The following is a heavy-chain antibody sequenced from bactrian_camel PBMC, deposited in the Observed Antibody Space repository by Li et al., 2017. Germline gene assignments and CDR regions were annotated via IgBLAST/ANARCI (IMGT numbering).Heavy chain of an antibody. D-gene: IGHD3*01. CDR2: IYSDGTNT. Sequence: HVQLVESGGGSVQAGGSLRLSCAASGATASSYYMSWVRQAPGKGLEWVSSIYSDGTNTYYADSVKGRFTISRDNAKNTVYLQMNSLKSEDTALYYCATVRLHCYSGSCPYENWGQGTQVTVS. CDR3: ATVRLHCYSGSCPYEN. V-gene: IGHV3-2*01. J-gene: IGHJ4*01. CDR1: GATASSYY.